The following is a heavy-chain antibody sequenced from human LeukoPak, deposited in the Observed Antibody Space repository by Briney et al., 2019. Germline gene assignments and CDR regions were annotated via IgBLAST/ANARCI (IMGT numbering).Heavy chain of an antibody. CDR1: RASIDSTNYY. D-gene: IGHD3-3*01. V-gene: IGHV4-39*06. Sequence: SETLSLTCSVSRASIDSTNYYWAWIRQPPGKGLEGIGEINHRGSTNYHPSLKSRVTISVDTSKNQFALKLSSVTAADTAVYYCARGLTYYDFWSGYPRGLYFDYWGQGTLVTVSS. J-gene: IGHJ4*02. CDR3: ARGLTYYDFWSGYPRGLYFDY. CDR2: INHRGST.